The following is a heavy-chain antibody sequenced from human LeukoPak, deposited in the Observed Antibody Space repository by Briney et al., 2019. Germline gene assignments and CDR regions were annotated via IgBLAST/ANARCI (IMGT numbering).Heavy chain of an antibody. Sequence: PSETLSLTCTVSDDSINIHTYYWGWIRQPPGKGLEWIGSIYYSGSTYYNPSLKSRVTISVDKSKNQFSLKLSSVTAADTAVYYCAREGVVTALFDYWGQGTLVTASS. CDR2: IYYSGST. CDR3: AREGVVTALFDY. D-gene: IGHD2-21*02. V-gene: IGHV4-39*07. J-gene: IGHJ4*02. CDR1: DDSINIHTYY.